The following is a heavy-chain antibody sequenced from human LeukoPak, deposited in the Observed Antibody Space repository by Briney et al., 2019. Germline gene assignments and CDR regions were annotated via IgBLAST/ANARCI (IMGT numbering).Heavy chain of an antibody. CDR2: ISGSGGST. V-gene: IGHV3-23*01. Sequence: GVSLRLSCAASGFTFSSYAMSWVRQAPGKGLEWVSAISGSGGSTYYADSVKGRFTISRDNSKNTLYLQMNSLRAEDTAVYYCAKVRYSSGWYAHYYYYYGMDVWGQGTTVTVSS. J-gene: IGHJ6*02. CDR3: AKVRYSSGWYAHYYYYYGMDV. CDR1: GFTFSSYA. D-gene: IGHD6-19*01.